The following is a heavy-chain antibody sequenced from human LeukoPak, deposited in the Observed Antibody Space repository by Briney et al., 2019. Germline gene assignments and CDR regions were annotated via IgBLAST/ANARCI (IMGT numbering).Heavy chain of an antibody. J-gene: IGHJ4*02. CDR3: ARRYCSGSNCYFFDY. V-gene: IGHV4-39*01. CDR1: GGSISSSYHY. CDR2: VYYSGST. Sequence: SETLSLTCTVSGGSISSSYHYWGWIRQPPGEGLEWIGTVYYSGSTFYNPSLKSRVTISVDTSKNQFSLKLTSVTAADTAVYFCARRYCSGSNCYFFDYWGQGTLVTVSS. D-gene: IGHD2-2*01.